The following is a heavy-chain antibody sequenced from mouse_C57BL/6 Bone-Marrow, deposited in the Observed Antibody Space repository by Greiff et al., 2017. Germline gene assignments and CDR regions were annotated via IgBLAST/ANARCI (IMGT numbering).Heavy chain of an antibody. D-gene: IGHD1-1*01. Sequence: QVHVKQPGAELVKPGASVKLSCKASGYTFTSYWMHWVKQRPGRGLEWIGRIDPNSGGTKYNEKFKSKATLTVDKPSSTAYMQLSSLTSEDSAVYYCARTLYGSSYWYFDVWGTGTTVTVSS. CDR3: ARTLYGSSYWYFDV. CDR2: IDPNSGGT. CDR1: GYTFTSYW. V-gene: IGHV1-72*01. J-gene: IGHJ1*03.